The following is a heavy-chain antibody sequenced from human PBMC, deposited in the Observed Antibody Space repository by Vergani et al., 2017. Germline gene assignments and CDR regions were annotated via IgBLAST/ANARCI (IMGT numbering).Heavy chain of an antibody. D-gene: IGHD1-26*01. CDR2: IWYDGSNK. V-gene: IGHV3-33*06. CDR1: GFTFSSYG. Sequence: QVQLVESGGGVVQPGRSLRLSCAASGFTFSSYGMHWVRQAPGKGLEWVAVIWYDGSNKYYADSVKGRFTISRDNSKNTLYLQMNSLRAEDTAVYYCAKGGFGGATRAGYYFDYWGQGTLVTVSS. J-gene: IGHJ4*02. CDR3: AKGGFGGATRAGYYFDY.